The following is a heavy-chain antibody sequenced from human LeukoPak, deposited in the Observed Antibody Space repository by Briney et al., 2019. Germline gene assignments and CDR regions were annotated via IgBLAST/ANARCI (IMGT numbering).Heavy chain of an antibody. J-gene: IGHJ5*02. CDR2: ISYDGSNK. D-gene: IGHD4-17*01. Sequence: GGSLRLSCAASGFTFSSYAMHWVRQAPGKGLEWVAVISYDGSNKYYADSVKGRFTISRDNAKNSLYLQMNSLRAEDTAVYYCARVDIGPTVTTLNWFDPWGQGALVTVSS. CDR3: ARVDIGPTVTTLNWFDP. V-gene: IGHV3-30-3*01. CDR1: GFTFSSYA.